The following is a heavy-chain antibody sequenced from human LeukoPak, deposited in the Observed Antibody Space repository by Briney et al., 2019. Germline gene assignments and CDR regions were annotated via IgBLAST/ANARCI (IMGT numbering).Heavy chain of an antibody. Sequence: GGSLRLSCAASGFTFSSYGMHWVRQAPGKGLEWVAFIRYDGSNKYYADSVKGRFTISRDNSKNTLYLQMNSLRAEDTAVYYCARGPYDSSGYYGVHYFDYWGQGTLVTVSS. V-gene: IGHV3-30*02. D-gene: IGHD3-22*01. CDR2: IRYDGSNK. CDR3: ARGPYDSSGYYGVHYFDY. CDR1: GFTFSSYG. J-gene: IGHJ4*02.